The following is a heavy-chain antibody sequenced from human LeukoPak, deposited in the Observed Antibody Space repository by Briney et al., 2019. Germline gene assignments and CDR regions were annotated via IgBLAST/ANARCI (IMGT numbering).Heavy chain of an antibody. CDR3: ARPSQPDTYYDDSSNWYFDL. CDR1: GGSISSYY. J-gene: IGHJ2*01. V-gene: IGHV4-59*08. Sequence: SETQSLTCTVSGGSISSYYWSWIRQPPGKGLEWIGYIYYSGSTNYNPSLKSRVTISVDTSKNQFSLKLSSVTAADTAVYYCARPSQPDTYYDDSSNWYFDLWGRGTLVTVSS. D-gene: IGHD3-22*01. CDR2: IYYSGST.